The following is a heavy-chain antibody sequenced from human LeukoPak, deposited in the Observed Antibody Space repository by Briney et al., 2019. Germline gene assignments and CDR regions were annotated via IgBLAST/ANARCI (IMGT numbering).Heavy chain of an antibody. D-gene: IGHD3-22*01. J-gene: IGHJ4*02. CDR3: ARFHIGGKTKSYYYDCSGYYRTFDY. CDR1: GGSFSGYY. CDR2: INHSGST. V-gene: IGHV4-34*01. Sequence: SETLSLTCAVYGGSFSGYYWSWIRQPPGKGLEWIGEINHSGSTNYNPSLKSRVTISVDTSKNQFSLKLSSVTAADTAVYYCARFHIGGKTKSYYYDCSGYYRTFDYWGQGTLVTVSS.